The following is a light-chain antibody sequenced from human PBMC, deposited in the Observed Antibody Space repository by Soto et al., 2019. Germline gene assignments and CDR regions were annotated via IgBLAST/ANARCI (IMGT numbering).Light chain of an antibody. J-gene: IGKJ1*01. CDR3: QQYGGSPLWT. CDR1: QSVGISY. V-gene: IGKV3-20*01. CDR2: GAS. Sequence: EILLTQSPGTLSLSPGERATLSCRASQSVGISYLAWYQQRPGQAPRLLIYGASSRATGIPDRFSGTGSGTDFTLTISRLEPEDFAVYYCQQYGGSPLWTFGQGTKV.